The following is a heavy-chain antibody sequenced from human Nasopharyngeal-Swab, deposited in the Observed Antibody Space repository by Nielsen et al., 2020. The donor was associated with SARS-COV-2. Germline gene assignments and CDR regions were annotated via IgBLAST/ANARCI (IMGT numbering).Heavy chain of an antibody. D-gene: IGHD5-12*01. V-gene: IGHV4-31*02. CDR2: IYYSGST. CDR3: AREGVGRYSGYDPKGANWPDAFDI. J-gene: IGHJ3*02. Sequence: WMRQPQGKGLEWIGYIYYSGSTYYNPSLKSRVTISVDTSKNQFSLKLSSVTAADTAVYYCAREGVGRYSGYDPKGANWPDAFDIWGQGTMVTVSS.